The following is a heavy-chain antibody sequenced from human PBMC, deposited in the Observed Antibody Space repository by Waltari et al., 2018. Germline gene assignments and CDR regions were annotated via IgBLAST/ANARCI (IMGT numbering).Heavy chain of an antibody. CDR3: ARDPIAAGVNLEYFQH. V-gene: IGHV1-18*01. CDR2: ISAYNGNT. CDR1: GYTFTSYG. D-gene: IGHD6-13*01. J-gene: IGHJ1*01. Sequence: QVQLVQSGAEVKKPGASVKVSCKASGYTFTSYGISWVRQAPGQGLEWRGWISAYNGNTIYAQKLQGRVTMTTDTSTSTAYMELRRLRSDDTAVYYCARDPIAAGVNLEYFQHWGQGTLVTVSS.